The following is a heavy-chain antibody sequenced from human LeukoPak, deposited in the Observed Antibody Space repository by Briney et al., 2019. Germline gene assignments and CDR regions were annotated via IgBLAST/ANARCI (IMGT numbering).Heavy chain of an antibody. CDR3: AGGRYYYGSGSYYNVDWFDP. CDR1: GGSISSYY. CDR2: INHSGST. D-gene: IGHD3-10*01. V-gene: IGHV4-34*01. Sequence: NPSETLPLTCTVSGGSISSYYWSWIRQSPGKGLEWIGEINHSGSTNYNPSLKSRVTISVDTSKNQFSLKLSPVTAADTAVYYCAGGRYYYGSGSYYNVDWFDPWGQGTLVTVSS. J-gene: IGHJ5*02.